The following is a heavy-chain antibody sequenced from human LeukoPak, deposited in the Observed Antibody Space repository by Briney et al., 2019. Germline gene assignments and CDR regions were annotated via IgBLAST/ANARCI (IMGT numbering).Heavy chain of an antibody. CDR1: EFTFSSYS. CDR3: ARSSKGQQLDADY. D-gene: IGHD6-13*01. CDR2: ISGSSTYI. Sequence: GGSLRLSCVTSEFTFSSYSMNWVRQAPGKGLEWVSSISGSSTYIYYADSMKGRFTISRDNAKNSPYLQMNSLRAEDTAVYYCARSSKGQQLDADYWGQETLVTVSS. V-gene: IGHV3-21*04. J-gene: IGHJ4*02.